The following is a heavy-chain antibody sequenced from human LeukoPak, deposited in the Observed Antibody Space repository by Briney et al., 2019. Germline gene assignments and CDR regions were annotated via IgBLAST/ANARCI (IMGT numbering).Heavy chain of an antibody. Sequence: ASVKVSCKASGYTFTSYDINWVRQATGQGLEWMGWMNPNSGNTGYAQKFQGRVTMTRDTSTSTVYMELSSLRSEDTAVYYCARDADTAMVPDYWGQGTLVTVSS. CDR3: ARDADTAMVPDY. CDR1: GYTFTSYD. D-gene: IGHD5-18*01. CDR2: MNPNSGNT. J-gene: IGHJ4*02. V-gene: IGHV1-8*01.